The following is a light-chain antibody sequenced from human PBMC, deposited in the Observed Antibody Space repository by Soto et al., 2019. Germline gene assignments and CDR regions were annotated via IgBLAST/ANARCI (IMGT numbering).Light chain of an antibody. CDR2: DAS. CDR1: QSVGRH. V-gene: IGKV3-15*01. J-gene: IGKJ5*01. Sequence: EVVVTQSPATLSVSPVERATLSCRASQSVGRHLAWYHQKPGQAPNLLIXDASTRATGVPARFIGSGSGTEFTIPVSSMQPEDIAVYFCTQYNNWPPNFGQGTRLEIK. CDR3: TQYNNWPPN.